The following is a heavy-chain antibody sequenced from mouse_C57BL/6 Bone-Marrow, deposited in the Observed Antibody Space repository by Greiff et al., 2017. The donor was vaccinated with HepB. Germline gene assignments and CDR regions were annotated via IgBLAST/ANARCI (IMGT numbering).Heavy chain of an antibody. D-gene: IGHD3-3*01. CDR3: ARDQGLLAFDV. CDR2: ISDGGSYT. V-gene: IGHV5-4*01. Sequence: EVHLVESGGGLVKPGGSLKLSCAASGFTFSSYAMSWVRQTPEKRLEWVATISDGGSYTYYPDNVKGRFTISRDNAKNNLYLQMSHLKSEDTAMYYCARDQGLLAFDVWGTGTTVTVSS. CDR1: GFTFSSYA. J-gene: IGHJ1*03.